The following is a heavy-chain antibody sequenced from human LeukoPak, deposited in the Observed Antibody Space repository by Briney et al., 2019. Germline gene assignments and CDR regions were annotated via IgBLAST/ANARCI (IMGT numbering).Heavy chain of an antibody. D-gene: IGHD6-19*01. J-gene: IGHJ4*02. CDR3: ARGKASSGWYWYY. CDR1: GYTFTGYY. Sequence: ASVKVSCKASGYTFTGYYMHWVRQAPGQGLEWMGWINPNSGNTGYAQKFQGRVTMTRNTSISTAYMELSSLRSEDTAVYYCARGKASSGWYWYYWGQGTLVTVSS. CDR2: INPNSGNT. V-gene: IGHV1-8*02.